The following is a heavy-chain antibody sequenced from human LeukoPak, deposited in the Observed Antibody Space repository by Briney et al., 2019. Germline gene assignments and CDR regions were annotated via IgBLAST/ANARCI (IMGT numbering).Heavy chain of an antibody. J-gene: IGHJ4*02. CDR1: GFTFSSYG. Sequence: GGSLRLSCAASGFTFSSYGMHWVRQAPGKGLEWVAVISYDGSNKYYADSVKGRFTISRDNAKNSLYLQMNSLRAEDTAVYYCARDSYYYDSSGYSIWCQGTLVTVSS. D-gene: IGHD3-22*01. V-gene: IGHV3-30*03. CDR3: ARDSYYYDSSGYSI. CDR2: ISYDGSNK.